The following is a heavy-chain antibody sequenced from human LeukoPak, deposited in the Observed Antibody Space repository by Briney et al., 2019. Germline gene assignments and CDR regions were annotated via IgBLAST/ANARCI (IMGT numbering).Heavy chain of an antibody. J-gene: IGHJ4*02. Sequence: PGGSLRLSCAAFGFTFSSYAMSWVRQAPGKGLEWVGRIKSKTDGGTTDYAAPVKGRFTISRDDSKNTLYLQMNSLKTEDTAVYYCTSEYVVITDYFDYWGQGTLVTVSS. CDR1: GFTFSSYA. D-gene: IGHD3-22*01. CDR3: TSEYVVITDYFDY. V-gene: IGHV3-15*01. CDR2: IKSKTDGGTT.